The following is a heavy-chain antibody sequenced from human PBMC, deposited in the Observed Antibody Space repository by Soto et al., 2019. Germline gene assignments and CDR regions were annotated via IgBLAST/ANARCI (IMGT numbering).Heavy chain of an antibody. CDR3: ARDYCTSTRCYGPDY. J-gene: IGHJ4*02. V-gene: IGHV1-18*01. Sequence: ASVKVSCKDSAYTLGRFGVSWVRQAPGQGLEWMGWISGNSDDTKYAQGFQDRLTMTTDTSTSTVHMELRSLRSDDAAVYYCARDYCTSTRCYGPDYWGQGTLVTVSS. CDR2: ISGNSDDT. CDR1: AYTLGRFG. D-gene: IGHD2-2*01.